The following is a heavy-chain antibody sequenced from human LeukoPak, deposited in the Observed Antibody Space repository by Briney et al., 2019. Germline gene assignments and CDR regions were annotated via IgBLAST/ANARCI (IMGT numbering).Heavy chain of an antibody. V-gene: IGHV4-59*12. CDR3: ARGESRGKCYYGSGSYLYYYYYMDV. J-gene: IGHJ6*03. CDR2: IYYSGST. D-gene: IGHD3-10*01. Sequence: SETLSLTCSVSGDSIRNYYWSWIRQPPGKGLEWIGSIYYSGSTYYNPSLKSRVTMSVDTSKNQFSLKLSSVTAADTAVYYCARGESRGKCYYGSGSYLYYYYYMDVWGKGTTVTVSS. CDR1: GDSIRNYY.